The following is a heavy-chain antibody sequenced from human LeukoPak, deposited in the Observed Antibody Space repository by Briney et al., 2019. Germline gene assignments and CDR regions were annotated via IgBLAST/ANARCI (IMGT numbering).Heavy chain of an antibody. CDR2: IYWDDDK. D-gene: IGHD3-22*01. J-gene: IGHJ5*02. CDR3: AHRPGAYYYDSSGYFDP. V-gene: IGHV2-5*02. CDR1: GFSLSTGGVG. Sequence: SGPTLVNPTQTLTLTCTFSGFSLSTGGVGVGWIRQPPGKALEWLALIYWDDDKRYRPSLKTRLTITKDTSKNQVVLTMTNMDPVDTGTYYCAHRPGAYYYDSSGYFDPWGQGTLVTVSS.